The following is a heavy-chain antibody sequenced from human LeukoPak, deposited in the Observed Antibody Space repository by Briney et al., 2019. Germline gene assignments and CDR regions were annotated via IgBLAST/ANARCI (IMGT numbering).Heavy chain of an antibody. CDR2: ISYDGSDK. CDR3: ARARLPFDP. Sequence: QPGGSLRLSCAASGFTFSIYAMHWVRQAPGKGLEWVAVISYDGSDKYYADSVKGRFTISRDNSKNTVYLQMNSLRAEDTAVYYCARARLPFDPWGQGTLVTVSS. CDR1: GFTFSIYA. J-gene: IGHJ5*02. V-gene: IGHV3-30*04.